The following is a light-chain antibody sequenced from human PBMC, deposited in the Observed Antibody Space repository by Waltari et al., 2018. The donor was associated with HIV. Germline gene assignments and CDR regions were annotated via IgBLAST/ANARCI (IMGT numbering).Light chain of an antibody. CDR3: QQLNTYPHT. CDR1: QDSSNS. V-gene: IGKV1-9*01. Sequence: IHLTESTSFLSASVGDRVTITCRASQDSSNSVAWYQQRPGKAPKLLMYSTSTLQSGVPSRFRGSRSRTEFTLTIASLQAEDFATYFRQQLNTYPHTFGQGTKVEI. J-gene: IGKJ2*01. CDR2: STS.